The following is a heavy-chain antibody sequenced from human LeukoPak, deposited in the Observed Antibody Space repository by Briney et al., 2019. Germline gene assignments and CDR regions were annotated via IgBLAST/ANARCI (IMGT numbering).Heavy chain of an antibody. Sequence: SETLSLTCTISGDSMSGYSWSWLRQPAGKELEWIGRIYTSYFTEYNLSLDGRVTMSIDTSKNQFSLMLDSVTAADAAIYYCARVHIVTGTYFDSWGQGALVTASS. D-gene: IGHD3-10*01. CDR1: GDSMSGYS. CDR2: IYTSYFT. CDR3: ARVHIVTGTYFDS. J-gene: IGHJ4*02. V-gene: IGHV4-4*07.